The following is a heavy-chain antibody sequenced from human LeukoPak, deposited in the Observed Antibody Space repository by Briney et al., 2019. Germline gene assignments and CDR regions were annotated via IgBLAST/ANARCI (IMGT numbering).Heavy chain of an antibody. CDR2: IYYSGGT. CDR3: ARGGYYGSGNDFRFDP. Sequence: PSETLSLTCTVSGASISSSSYYWGWIRQPPGKGLEWIGSIYYSGGTYYSPSLKSRVTISVDTSKNQFSLKLTSVTAADTAVYFCARGGYYGSGNDFRFDPWGQGTLVTVSS. D-gene: IGHD3-10*01. J-gene: IGHJ5*02. V-gene: IGHV4-39*07. CDR1: GASISSSSYY.